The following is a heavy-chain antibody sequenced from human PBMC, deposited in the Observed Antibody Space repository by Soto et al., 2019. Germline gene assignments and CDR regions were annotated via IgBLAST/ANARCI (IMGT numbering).Heavy chain of an antibody. CDR2: IYPGDSDT. CDR3: ARHVRHWLANNWFDP. J-gene: IGHJ5*02. D-gene: IGHD6-19*01. V-gene: IGHV5-51*01. CDR1: GYSFTSYW. Sequence: GEALKISCKGSGYSFTSYWIGGVRQMPGKGLEGMGIIYPGDSDTRYSPSFQGQVTISAVNSISTAYLQWSSLKASDTAMYYCARHVRHWLANNWFDPWGQGTLVTVSS.